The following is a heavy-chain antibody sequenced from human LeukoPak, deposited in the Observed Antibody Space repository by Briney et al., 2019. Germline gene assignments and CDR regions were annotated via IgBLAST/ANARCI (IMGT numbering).Heavy chain of an antibody. D-gene: IGHD6-13*01. V-gene: IGHV4-4*07. CDR3: ARLGGLATATFDY. Sequence: SETLSLTCTDSGGSISSYYWSWIRQPAGKGLEWIGRIYTSGSTNYNPSLKSRVTMSVDTSKNQFSLRLTSVTAADMAVYYCARLGGLATATFDYWGQGTLVTVSS. CDR1: GGSISSYY. CDR2: IYTSGST. J-gene: IGHJ4*02.